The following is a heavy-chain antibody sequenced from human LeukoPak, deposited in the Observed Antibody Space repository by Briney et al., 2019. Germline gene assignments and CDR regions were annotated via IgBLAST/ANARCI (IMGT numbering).Heavy chain of an antibody. Sequence: GGSLRLSCAASGFTFSSYWMHWVRQAPGKGLVWVSRIISDGSSTSYADSVKGRFTISRDNAKNTLYLQMNSLRAEDTAVYYCAREIVEMAPEAAFDIWGQGTMVTVSS. CDR3: AREIVEMAPEAAFDI. CDR1: GFTFSSYW. V-gene: IGHV3-74*01. CDR2: IISDGSST. J-gene: IGHJ3*02. D-gene: IGHD5-24*01.